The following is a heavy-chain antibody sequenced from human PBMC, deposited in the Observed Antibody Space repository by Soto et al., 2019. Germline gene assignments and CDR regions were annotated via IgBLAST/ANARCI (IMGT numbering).Heavy chain of an antibody. CDR1: GFTFTNYG. Sequence: QLQLVQSGSEVKKPGASVKVSCKTSGFTFTNYGFTWVRQAPGKGLEWMGWSSALNGFTNYAQDFQGRVTLTTDSSTNTAYMELRGLRSDDTAFYYCARDGGRHSGGIDYWGQGTLVTVSS. V-gene: IGHV1-18*01. D-gene: IGHD1-26*01. CDR2: SSALNGFT. CDR3: ARDGGRHSGGIDY. J-gene: IGHJ4*02.